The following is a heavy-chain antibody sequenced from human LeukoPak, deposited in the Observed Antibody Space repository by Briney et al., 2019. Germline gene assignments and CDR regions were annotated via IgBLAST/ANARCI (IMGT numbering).Heavy chain of an antibody. CDR1: GFPFNSHW. CDR3: VYSGNYRFDY. Sequence: GGCLRLSCAASGFPFNSHWMHWVRQAPGKGLVWVSRISSDGSSRSCADSVKGRFTISRDNAKNTLYLEMNSLRDEDTAIYYCVYSGNYRFDYWGQGTLVSVYS. D-gene: IGHD1-26*01. CDR2: ISSDGSSR. J-gene: IGHJ4*02. V-gene: IGHV3-74*01.